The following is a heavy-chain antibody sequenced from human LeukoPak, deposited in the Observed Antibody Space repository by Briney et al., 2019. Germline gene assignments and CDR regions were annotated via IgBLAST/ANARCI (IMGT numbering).Heavy chain of an antibody. CDR3: VRSGDY. J-gene: IGHJ4*02. Sequence: PGGSLRLSCAASGFTFSSYTMNWVRQAPGKGLEWASYISDSGSTIFYADSVRGRFTISRDNAKNSLYLQMNSLRAQDTAVYYCVRSGDYWGQGTLVTVSS. CDR1: GFTFSSYT. V-gene: IGHV3-48*01. CDR2: ISDSGSTI.